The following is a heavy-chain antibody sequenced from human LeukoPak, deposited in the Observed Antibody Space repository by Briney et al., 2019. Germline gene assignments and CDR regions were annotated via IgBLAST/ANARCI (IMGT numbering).Heavy chain of an antibody. J-gene: IGHJ3*02. CDR1: GGSISSSSYY. D-gene: IGHD4-17*01. CDR3: ARVGFYYGDYSDAFDI. V-gene: IGHV4-61*02. Sequence: PSETLSLTCTVSGGSISSSSYYWSWIRQPAGKGLEWIGRIYTSGSTNYNPSLKSRVTMSVDTSKNQFSLKLSSVTAADTAVYYCARVGFYYGDYSDAFDIWGQGTMVTVSS. CDR2: IYTSGST.